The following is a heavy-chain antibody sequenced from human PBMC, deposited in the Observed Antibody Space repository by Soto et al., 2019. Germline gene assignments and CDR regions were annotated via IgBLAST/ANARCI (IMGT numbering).Heavy chain of an antibody. V-gene: IGHV3-30*18. CDR1: GFTFSTSG. Sequence: GGSLRLSCAASGFTFSTSGMHWVRQAPGKGLEWVTVISYDGGDKYYAESVKGRFSISRDNSKNTLYLQMNSLRTEDTATYYCAKGQIVATGRGHYGLDVWGQGATVTVSS. CDR2: ISYDGGDK. CDR3: AKGQIVATGRGHYGLDV. J-gene: IGHJ6*02. D-gene: IGHD5-12*01.